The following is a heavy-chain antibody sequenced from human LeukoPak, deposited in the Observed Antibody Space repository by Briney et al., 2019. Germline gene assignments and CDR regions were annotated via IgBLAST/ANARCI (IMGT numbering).Heavy chain of an antibody. Sequence: GGSLRLSCAASGFSISRYWMAWVRQAPGKGLQWVANIKQDGSEEYYLDSVRGRFTVSRDNAKSSVDLQMNSLRVEDTAVYFCSNGIYDNSYWGLGTLVTVSS. CDR2: IKQDGSEE. CDR3: SNGIYDNSY. J-gene: IGHJ4*02. D-gene: IGHD1-1*01. CDR1: GFSISRYW. V-gene: IGHV3-7*01.